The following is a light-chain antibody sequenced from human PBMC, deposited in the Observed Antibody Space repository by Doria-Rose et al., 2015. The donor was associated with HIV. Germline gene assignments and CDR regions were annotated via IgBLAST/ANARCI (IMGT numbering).Light chain of an antibody. Sequence: EIVLTQSPGTLSLSPGERATLSCRASQSFSSTYLAWYQQKPGQAPSLLTYDGSTRATGIPDRFSDSESGTDFTLTINRLEPEDFALYYCHQYGTSWTFGQGTKVEI. V-gene: IGKV3-20*01. J-gene: IGKJ1*01. CDR1: QSFSSTY. CDR3: HQYGTSWT. CDR2: DGS.